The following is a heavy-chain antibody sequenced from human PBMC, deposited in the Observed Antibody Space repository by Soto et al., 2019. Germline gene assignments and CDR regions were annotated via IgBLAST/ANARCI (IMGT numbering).Heavy chain of an antibody. V-gene: IGHV1-69*06. CDR1: GGTLSSYA. J-gene: IGHJ6*02. CDR2: IIPIFGTA. Sequence: QVQLVQSGAEVKKPGSSVKVSCKASGGTLSSYAISWVRQAPGQGLEWMGGIIPIFGTANYAQKFQGRVTITADKSTSTAYMELSSLRSEDTAVYYCARWPLNEGYYYYGMDVWGQGTTVTVSS. D-gene: IGHD2-8*01. CDR3: ARWPLNEGYYYYGMDV.